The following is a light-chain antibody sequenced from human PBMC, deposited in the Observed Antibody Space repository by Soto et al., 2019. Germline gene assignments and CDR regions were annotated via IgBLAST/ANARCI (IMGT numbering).Light chain of an antibody. CDR2: EVN. CDR1: SSDVETSNI. Sequence: QLVLTQPASVSGSPGQSITISCAGTSSDVETSNIVSWYQHHPGKAPKVIIYEVNKRPSGVSDRFSGSRSGNTASLTISGLQAEDEADYYCCSYAGSSTLVIGGGTKLTVL. J-gene: IGLJ2*01. CDR3: CSYAGSSTLV. V-gene: IGLV2-23*02.